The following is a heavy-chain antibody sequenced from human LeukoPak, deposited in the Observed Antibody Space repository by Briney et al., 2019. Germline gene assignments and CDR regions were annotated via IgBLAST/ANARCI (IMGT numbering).Heavy chain of an antibody. CDR1: GYTFINYG. CDR2: ISAYNANT. D-gene: IGHD3-22*01. CDR3: ARDGFGGYYDY. Sequence: ASVKVSCKASGYTFINYGISWVRQAPGQGLEWMGWISAYNANTNYAQKLQGRVTMTTDTSTSTAYMELRSLRSDDTAVYCCARDGFGGYYDYWGQGTLVTVSS. J-gene: IGHJ4*02. V-gene: IGHV1-18*01.